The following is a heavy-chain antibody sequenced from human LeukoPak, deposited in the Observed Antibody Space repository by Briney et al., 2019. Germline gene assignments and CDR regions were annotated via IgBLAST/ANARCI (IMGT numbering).Heavy chain of an antibody. CDR1: GGSFSGYY. CDR3: ARDGDY. CDR2: IYYSGGST. J-gene: IGHJ4*02. V-gene: IGHV4-59*01. Sequence: PSETLSLTCAVYGGSFSGYYWSWIRQPPGKGLEWIGYIYYSGGSTNYNPSLKSRVTISADTSKNQFSLKLSSVTAADTAVYYCARDGDYWGQGTLVTVSS.